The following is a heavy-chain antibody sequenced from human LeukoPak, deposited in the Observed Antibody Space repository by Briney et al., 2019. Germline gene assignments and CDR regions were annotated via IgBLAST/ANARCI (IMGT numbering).Heavy chain of an antibody. Sequence: ASVKVSCNASGGTFSSYAISWVRQAPGQGLEWMGWISAYNGNTNYAQKLQGRVTMTTDTSTSTAYMELRSLRSDDTAVYYCARYGRFSSPPDAFDIWGQGTMVTVSS. V-gene: IGHV1-18*01. CDR2: ISAYNGNT. CDR1: GGTFSSYA. D-gene: IGHD6-13*01. J-gene: IGHJ3*02. CDR3: ARYGRFSSPPDAFDI.